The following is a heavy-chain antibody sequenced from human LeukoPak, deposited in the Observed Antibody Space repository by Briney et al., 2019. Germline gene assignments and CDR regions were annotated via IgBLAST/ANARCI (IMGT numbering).Heavy chain of an antibody. J-gene: IGHJ4*02. CDR2: IIPIFGIA. V-gene: IGHV1-69*04. CDR3: ARDSGSYYSYYFDY. CDR1: GGTFSSYA. D-gene: IGHD1-26*01. Sequence: SVKVSCKASGGTFSSYAISWVRQAPGQGLEWMGRIIPIFGIANYAQKFQGRVTITADKSTSTAYMELSSLRSEDTAAYYCARDSGSYYSYYFDYWGQGTLVTVSS.